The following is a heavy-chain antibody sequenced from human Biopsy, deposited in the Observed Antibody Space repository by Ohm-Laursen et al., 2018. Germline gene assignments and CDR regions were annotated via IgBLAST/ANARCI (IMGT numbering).Heavy chain of an antibody. D-gene: IGHD2/OR15-2a*01. CDR3: ARATNSTGWPYYYFYGMDV. CDR1: GGSISNYY. Sequence: GTLSLTCTVSGGSISNYYWSWMRQPPGKALEWIAYIYYSGTPTNYNPSLKSRVTISVDTSRNQFSLKLSSVTAADTAVYYCARATNSTGWPYYYFYGMDVWGQGTTVTVSS. CDR2: IYYSGTPT. V-gene: IGHV4-59*01. J-gene: IGHJ6*02.